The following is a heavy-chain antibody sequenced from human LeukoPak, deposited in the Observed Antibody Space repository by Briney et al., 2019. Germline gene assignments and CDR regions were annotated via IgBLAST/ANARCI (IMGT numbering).Heavy chain of an antibody. J-gene: IGHJ4*02. CDR1: VGTFSSYA. CDR3: ARGSREYYYDSSGWYYFDY. CDR2: IIPIFGTA. D-gene: IGHD3-22*01. Sequence: SVKVSCKASVGTFSSYAISWVRQAPGQGLEWMGGIIPIFGTANYAQKFQGRVTITTDESTSTAYMELSSLRSEDTAVYYCARGSREYYYDSSGWYYFDYWGQGTLVTVSS. V-gene: IGHV1-69*05.